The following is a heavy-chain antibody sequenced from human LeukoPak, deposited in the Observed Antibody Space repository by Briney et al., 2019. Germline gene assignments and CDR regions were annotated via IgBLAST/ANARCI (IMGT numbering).Heavy chain of an antibody. J-gene: IGHJ5*02. CDR1: GFTFSSYW. CDR3: ARRGSGWYNWFDP. Sequence: PGGSLRLSCAASGFTFSSYWMSWLRQAPGKGLEWVAHIKQDGSEKYYVDSVKGRFTLSRDNAKNSLYMQMNSLRAEDTAVYYCARRGSGWYNWFDPWGQGTLVTVSS. CDR2: IKQDGSEK. V-gene: IGHV3-7*01. D-gene: IGHD6-19*01.